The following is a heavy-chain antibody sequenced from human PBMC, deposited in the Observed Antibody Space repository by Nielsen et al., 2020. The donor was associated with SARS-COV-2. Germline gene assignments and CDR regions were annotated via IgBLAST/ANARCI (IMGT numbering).Heavy chain of an antibody. CDR1: GFMFSNYY. CDR3: ARRDSHSTTWYFDS. V-gene: IGHV3-11*03. Sequence: GGSLRLSCAASGFMFSNYYMNWIRHSPGKGLEWVSYISGNGAYTNYADSVKGRFTISRDNTMNSLFLQMNSLRAEDAAVYYCARRDSHSTTWYFDSWGQGTLVTVSS. D-gene: IGHD6-13*01. CDR2: ISGNGAYT. J-gene: IGHJ4*02.